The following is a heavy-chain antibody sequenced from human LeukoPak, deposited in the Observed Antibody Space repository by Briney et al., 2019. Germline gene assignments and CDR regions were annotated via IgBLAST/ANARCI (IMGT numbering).Heavy chain of an antibody. Sequence: GASVKVSCKASGYTFTSYDINWVRQATGQGLEWMGWMNPNGGNTGYAQKFQGRVTMTEDTSTDTAYMELSSLRSEDTAVYYCATIAGTRRNWFDPWGQGTLVTVSS. J-gene: IGHJ5*02. V-gene: IGHV1-8*02. CDR1: GYTFTSYD. D-gene: IGHD1-7*01. CDR2: MNPNGGNT. CDR3: ATIAGTRRNWFDP.